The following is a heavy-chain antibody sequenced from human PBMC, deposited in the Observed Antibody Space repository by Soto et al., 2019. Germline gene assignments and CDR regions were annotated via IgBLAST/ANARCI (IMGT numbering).Heavy chain of an antibody. V-gene: IGHV1-3*01. CDR1: GYTFTSYS. J-gene: IGHJ5*02. D-gene: IGHD3-3*01. Sequence: ASVKVSCKASGYTFTSYSMHWVRQAPGQRLEWMGWINAGNGNTKYSQKFQGRVTVTRDTSASTAYMELSSLRSEDTAVYYCARLGDFWSGYPNWFDPWGQGTLVTVS. CDR3: ARLGDFWSGYPNWFDP. CDR2: INAGNGNT.